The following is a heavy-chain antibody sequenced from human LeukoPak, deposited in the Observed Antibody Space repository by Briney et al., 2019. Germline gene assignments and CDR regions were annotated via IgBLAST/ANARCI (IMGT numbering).Heavy chain of an antibody. J-gene: IGHJ4*02. CDR2: TYYRTKWYS. Sequence: SQTLSLTCVISGDSVSRTNAAWNWIRQSPSRGLEWLGRTYYRTKWYSDSAVSVKSRIIINPDTSKNQLSLQLNSVTPEDTAVYYCARGGSGMTVALFDQWGQGTPVTVSS. CDR1: GDSVSRTNAA. D-gene: IGHD6-19*01. V-gene: IGHV6-1*01. CDR3: ARGGSGMTVALFDQ.